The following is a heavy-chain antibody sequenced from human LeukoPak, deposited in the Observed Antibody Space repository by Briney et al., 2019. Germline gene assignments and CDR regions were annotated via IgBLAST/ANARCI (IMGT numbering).Heavy chain of an antibody. CDR1: GFSRSTSGVG. Sequence: SGPTLVKPTQTLTLTCTFSGFSRSTSGVGVGWIRQPPGKALEWLALIYWNDDNRYSPSLKSRLTITKDTSKNQVVLKMTNMDAVDTATYYCAHYGDYRFMYYFDYWGQGTLVTVSS. V-gene: IGHV2-5*01. CDR3: AHYGDYRFMYYFDY. D-gene: IGHD4-17*01. J-gene: IGHJ4*02. CDR2: IYWNDDN.